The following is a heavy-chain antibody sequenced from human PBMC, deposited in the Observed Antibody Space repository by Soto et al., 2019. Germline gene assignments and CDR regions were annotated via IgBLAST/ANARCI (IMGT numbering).Heavy chain of an antibody. CDR2: ISGSDDST. J-gene: IGHJ1*01. V-gene: IGHV3-23*01. CDR1: GFTFSCYA. Sequence: EVQLLESGGGLVQPGGSLRLSCVASGFTFSCYAMTWVRQAPGKGLEWVSGISGSDDSTHYADSVKGRFSISRDNSKNTLYLQMNSPRVEDTALYYCAQGWTIPTARIFSIWGQGTPVTV. D-gene: IGHD6-13*01. CDR3: AQGWTIPTARIFSI.